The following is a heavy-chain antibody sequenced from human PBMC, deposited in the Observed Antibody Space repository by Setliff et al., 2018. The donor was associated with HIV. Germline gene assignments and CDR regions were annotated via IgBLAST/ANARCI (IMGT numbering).Heavy chain of an antibody. CDR2: IYTSGST. V-gene: IGHV4-61*02. CDR3: ARDFKRYNSPCRFDP. D-gene: IGHD1-1*01. CDR1: DGSISTGSYY. J-gene: IGHJ5*02. Sequence: SETLSLTCTVADGSISTGSYYWSWVRQPAGRGLEWIGRIYTSGSTNYNPSLKSRVTISVDTSKNQFSLTLTSVTATDTAVYYCARDFKRYNSPCRFDPWGQGILVTVSS.